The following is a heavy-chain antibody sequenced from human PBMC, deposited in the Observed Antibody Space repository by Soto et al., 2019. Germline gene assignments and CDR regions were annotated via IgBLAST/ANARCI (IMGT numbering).Heavy chain of an antibody. CDR3: AKETLQLVTPGSYYFYCMDV. CDR1: GFSFDDYA. V-gene: IGHV3-9*01. D-gene: IGHD2-21*02. J-gene: IGHJ6*03. Sequence: EVQVVESGGGLVQPGRSLRLSCAASGFSFDDYAMHWVRQAPGKGLEWISGITWNSGSIEYADSVKGRFTISRDNAKNSLYLQMNSLRVEDTALYYCAKETLQLVTPGSYYFYCMDVWGKGTTVTVSS. CDR2: ITWNSGSI.